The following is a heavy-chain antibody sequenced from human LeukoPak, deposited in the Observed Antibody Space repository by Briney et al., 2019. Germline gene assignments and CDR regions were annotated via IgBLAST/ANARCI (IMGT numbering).Heavy chain of an antibody. J-gene: IGHJ4*02. CDR3: VRGAAGDC. Sequence: SGGSLRLSCAASGFIVSTNYMSWVRQAPGKGLEWVSVIYSGGTTYYADSVNGRFTISRDNSKNTVYLQMNSLIGEDTAVYYCVRGAAGDCWGQGTLVSVSS. CDR2: IYSGGTT. V-gene: IGHV3-53*01. D-gene: IGHD6-19*01. CDR1: GFIVSTNY.